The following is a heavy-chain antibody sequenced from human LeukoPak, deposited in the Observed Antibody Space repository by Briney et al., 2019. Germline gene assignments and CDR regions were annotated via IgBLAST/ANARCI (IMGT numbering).Heavy chain of an antibody. D-gene: IGHD6-19*01. CDR1: GGSISSYY. J-gene: IGHJ4*02. Sequence: SETLFLTCTVSGGSISSYYWSWIRQPPGKGLEWIGYIYYSGSTNYNPSLKSRVTISVDTSKNQFSLKLSSVTAADTAVYYCARGDSSGWYDYWGQGTLVTVSS. CDR3: ARGDSSGWYDY. CDR2: IYYSGST. V-gene: IGHV4-59*01.